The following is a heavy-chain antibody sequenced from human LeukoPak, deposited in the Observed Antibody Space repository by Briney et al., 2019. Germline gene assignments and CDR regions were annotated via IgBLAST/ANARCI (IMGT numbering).Heavy chain of an antibody. CDR2: IYYSGST. CDR1: GGSISSSSYY. D-gene: IGHD1-26*01. CDR3: ARVPRRGYYFDY. V-gene: IGHV4-31*03. Sequence: SETLSLTCTVSGGSISSSSYYWSWIRQHPGKGLEWIGYIYYSGSTYYNPSLKSRVTISVDTSKNQFSLKLSSVTAADTAVYYCARVPRRGYYFDYWGQGTLVTVSS. J-gene: IGHJ4*02.